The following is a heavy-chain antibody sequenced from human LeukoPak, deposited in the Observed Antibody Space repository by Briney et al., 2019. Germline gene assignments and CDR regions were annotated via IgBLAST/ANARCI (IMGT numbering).Heavy chain of an antibody. Sequence: PGGSLRLSCAASGFTFSSYAMSWVRQAPGKGLEWVSAISGSGGSTYYADSVKGRFTISRDNSKNTLYLQMNSLRAEDTAVYYCAKDSRIVVVPAARGGDYFDYWGQGTLVTVSS. J-gene: IGHJ4*02. D-gene: IGHD2-2*01. CDR2: ISGSGGST. CDR1: GFTFSSYA. V-gene: IGHV3-23*01. CDR3: AKDSRIVVVPAARGGDYFDY.